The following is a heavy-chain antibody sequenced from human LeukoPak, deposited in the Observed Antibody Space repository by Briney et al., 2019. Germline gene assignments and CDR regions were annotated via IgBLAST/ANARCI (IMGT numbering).Heavy chain of an antibody. CDR1: GFTFSDYY. CDR3: ARLAYGGKTDY. D-gene: IGHD4-23*01. Sequence: GSLRLSCAASGFTFSDYYMGWIRQPPGKGLEWIGSIYYSGSTYYNPSLKSRVTISVDTSKNQFSLKLSSVTAADTAVYYCARLAYGGKTDYWGQGTLVTVSS. V-gene: IGHV4-39*01. J-gene: IGHJ4*02. CDR2: IYYSGST.